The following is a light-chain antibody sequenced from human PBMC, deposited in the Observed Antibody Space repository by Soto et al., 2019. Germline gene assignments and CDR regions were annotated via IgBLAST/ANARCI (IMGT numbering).Light chain of an antibody. CDR3: HQYSSSPRT. V-gene: IGKV3-20*01. Sequence: EIVLTQSPGTLSLSPGERATLSCRASQSVSGSYLAWYQQKPGQAPRLLICGASSRATGIPGRFSGSGSGTDFTLTISRLEPEDFAVYYCHQYSSSPRTFGQGTKVEIK. CDR2: GAS. J-gene: IGKJ1*01. CDR1: QSVSGSY.